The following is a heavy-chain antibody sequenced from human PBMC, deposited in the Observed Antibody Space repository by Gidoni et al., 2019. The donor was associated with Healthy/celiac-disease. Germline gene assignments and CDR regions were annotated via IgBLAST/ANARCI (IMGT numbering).Heavy chain of an antibody. CDR2: ISAYNGNT. J-gene: IGHJ6*02. D-gene: IGHD2-15*01. CDR3: ARVAAAHYYYYGMDV. CDR1: GYTFTSYG. V-gene: IGHV1-18*04. Sequence: QVQLVQSGAEVKKPGASVKVACKASGYTFTSYGISWGRQAPGQGLEWMGGISAYNGNTNYAQKLQGRVTMTTDTSTSTAYMELRSLRSDDTAVYYCARVAAAHYYYYGMDVWGQGTTVTVSS.